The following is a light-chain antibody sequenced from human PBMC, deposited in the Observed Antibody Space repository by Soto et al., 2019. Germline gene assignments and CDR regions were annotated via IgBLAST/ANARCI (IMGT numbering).Light chain of an antibody. CDR1: QSVSSRY. Sequence: EIALSQSPNSLCLSTVERASLYCGASQSVSSRYLAWYQQKPGQDPRLLIYGESSRATRIPDSFSGSESGTDFTLKLRRVQPEELAVYYCQLYGSPRQTLGEGNKVDI. CDR2: GES. CDR3: QLYGSPRQT. J-gene: IGKJ1*01. V-gene: IGKV3-20*01.